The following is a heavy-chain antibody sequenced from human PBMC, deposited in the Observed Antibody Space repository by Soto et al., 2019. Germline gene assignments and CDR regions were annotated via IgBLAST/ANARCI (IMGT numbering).Heavy chain of an antibody. CDR2: IYYSGST. CDR1: GGSISSGGYY. J-gene: IGHJ3*02. CDR3: ARVGCYDGSGYNAFVI. D-gene: IGHD3-22*01. Sequence: QVQLQESGPGLVKPSQTLSLTCTVSGGSISSGGYYWSWIRQHPGKGLEWIGYIYYSGSTYYNPSLKSRVTISIDTSKNQFSLKLSSVTAADTAVYYCARVGCYDGSGYNAFVIWGQRTMVTVSS. V-gene: IGHV4-31*03.